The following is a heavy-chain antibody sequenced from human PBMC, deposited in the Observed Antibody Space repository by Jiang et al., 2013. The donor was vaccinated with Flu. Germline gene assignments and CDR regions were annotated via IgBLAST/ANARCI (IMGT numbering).Heavy chain of an antibody. Sequence: VQLVESGGGLIQPGGSLRLSCTASGFAVSSNYMSWVRQAPGKGLEWVSSLYSGANTYYVDSVRGRFTISRDNSKNTLYLQMNSLRAEDTAVYYCARPPTWRGFDNWGQGTLVTVSS. CDR3: ARPPTWRGFDN. V-gene: IGHV3-53*01. CDR2: LYSGANT. D-gene: IGHD3-10*01. CDR1: GFAVSSNY. J-gene: IGHJ4*02.